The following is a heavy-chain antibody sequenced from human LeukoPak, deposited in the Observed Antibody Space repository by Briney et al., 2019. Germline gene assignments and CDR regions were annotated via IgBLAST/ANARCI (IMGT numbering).Heavy chain of an antibody. CDR1: VFTFSDYY. Sequence: GGSLRLSCAASVFTFSDYYMSWIRQAPGKGLEWVSYISSSSSTIYYADSVKGRFTISRDNAKNSLYLQMNSLRAEHAAVYYCARDRLRIFGVVTYMFDYWGQGTLVTVSS. J-gene: IGHJ4*02. CDR2: ISSSSSTI. V-gene: IGHV3-11*01. CDR3: ARDRLRIFGVVTYMFDY. D-gene: IGHD3-3*01.